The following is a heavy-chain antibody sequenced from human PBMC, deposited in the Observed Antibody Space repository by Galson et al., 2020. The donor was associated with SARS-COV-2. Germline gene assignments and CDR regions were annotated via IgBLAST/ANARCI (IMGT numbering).Heavy chain of an antibody. V-gene: IGHV1-69*05. D-gene: IGHD3-10*01. CDR2: IIPTFGAA. Sequence: SVKVSCKASGGTFSSHAISWVRQAPGQGLEWMGGIIPTFGAANYAQKFQGRVTITTDESTSTAYMELSSLRSEDTAVYYCARGYYGSGSYYIDYFDYWGQGTLVTVSS. CDR3: ARGYYGSGSYYIDYFDY. CDR1: GGTFSSHA. J-gene: IGHJ4*02.